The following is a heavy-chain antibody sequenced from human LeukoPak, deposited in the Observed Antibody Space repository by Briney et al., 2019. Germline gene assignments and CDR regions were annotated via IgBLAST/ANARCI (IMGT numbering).Heavy chain of an antibody. V-gene: IGHV4-34*01. CDR1: GGSFSGYY. J-gene: IGHJ6*03. CDR3: ARARDWNYYYYYMDV. CDR2: INHSGST. Sequence: PSETLSLTCAVYGGSFSGYYWSWIRQPPGKGLEWIGEINHSGSTNYNPSLKSRVTISVDTSKNQFSLKLSSVTAADTAVYYCARARDWNYYYYYMDVWGKGTTVTVSS. D-gene: IGHD3/OR15-3a*01.